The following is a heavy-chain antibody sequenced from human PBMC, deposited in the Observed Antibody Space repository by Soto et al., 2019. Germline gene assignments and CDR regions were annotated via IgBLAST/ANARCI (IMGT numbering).Heavy chain of an antibody. CDR2: FDPEDGET. V-gene: IGHV1-24*01. J-gene: IGHJ4*02. CDR3: ATDSHYYDSSGYLRTKGAFDY. Sequence: ASVKVSCKVSGYTLTELSMHWVRQVPGKGLEWMGGFDPEDGETIYAQKFQGRVTMTEDTSTDTAYMELSSLRSEDTAVYYCATDSHYYDSSGYLRTKGAFDYWGQGTLVTVSS. D-gene: IGHD3-22*01. CDR1: GYTLTELS.